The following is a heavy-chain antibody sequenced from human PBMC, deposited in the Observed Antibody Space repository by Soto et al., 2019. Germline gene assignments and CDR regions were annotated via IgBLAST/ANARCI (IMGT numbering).Heavy chain of an antibody. CDR2: IYYSGST. CDR3: ARGGASGYDYYNY. D-gene: IGHD5-12*01. CDR1: GGSISSYY. J-gene: IGHJ4*02. Sequence: PSETLSLTCTVSGGSISSYYWSWIRQPPGKGLEWIGYIYYSGSTNYNPSLRSRVTISVDTSKNQFSLKLSSVTAADTAVYYCARGGASGYDYYNYWGQGTLVTVSS. V-gene: IGHV4-59*01.